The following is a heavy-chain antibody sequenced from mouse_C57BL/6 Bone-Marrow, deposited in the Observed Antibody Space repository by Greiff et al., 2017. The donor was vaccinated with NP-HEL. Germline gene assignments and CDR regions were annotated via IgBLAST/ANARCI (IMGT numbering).Heavy chain of an antibody. CDR3: ARRLYGNYLDY. CDR1: GYAFSSSW. CDR2: IYPGDGDT. D-gene: IGHD2-1*01. V-gene: IGHV1-82*01. J-gene: IGHJ4*01. Sequence: VQLKESGPELVKPGASVKISCKASGYAFSSSWMNWVKQRPGKGLEWIGRIYPGDGDTNYNGKFKGKATLTADKSSSTAYMQLSSLTSEDSAVYFCARRLYGNYLDYWGQGTSVTVSS.